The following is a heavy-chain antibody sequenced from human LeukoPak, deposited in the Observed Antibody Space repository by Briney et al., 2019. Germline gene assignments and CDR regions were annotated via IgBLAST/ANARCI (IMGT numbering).Heavy chain of an antibody. CDR1: AVMSSRSW. CDR3: AKKYGASYALDI. Sequence: GGSLRLSCAASAVMSSRSWMNWVRQAPGKGLEWVSAISGSGGSTYYADSAKGRFTISRDNSKNTLYLQMNSLRAEDTAVYYCAKKYGASYALDIWGQGTVVTVSS. CDR2: ISGSGGST. D-gene: IGHD1-26*01. J-gene: IGHJ3*02. V-gene: IGHV3-23*01.